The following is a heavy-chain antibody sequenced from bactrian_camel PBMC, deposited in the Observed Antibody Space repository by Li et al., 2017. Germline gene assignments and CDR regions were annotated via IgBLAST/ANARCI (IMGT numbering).Heavy chain of an antibody. D-gene: IGHD3*01. CDR1: GDHRMV. V-gene: IGHV3S53*01. J-gene: IGHJ4*01. Sequence: HVQLVESGGGSAQIGGSLRLSCVVSGDHRMVAWFRQAPGKAREGVAAIVSGGGQRYADSVKGRFTISEDNASNTLHLQMSSLKPEDTAMYSCAAICRSWTAGRCAKYAYWGQGTQVTVS. CDR3: AAICRSWTAGRCAKYAY. CDR2: IVSGGGQ.